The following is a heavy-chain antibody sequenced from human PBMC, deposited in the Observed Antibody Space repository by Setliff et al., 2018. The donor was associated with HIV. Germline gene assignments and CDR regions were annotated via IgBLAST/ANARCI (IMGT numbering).Heavy chain of an antibody. CDR1: GFSFSDYW. J-gene: IGHJ3*02. D-gene: IGHD7-27*01. Sequence: PGGSLRLSCAPSGFSFSDYWMHWVRHGPGKGLVWISRINSDGTTTNYADSVKGRFTISRDNAKNTVYLQMNSLRAEDTAVYYCARDPLNGDLAFDIWGPGTKVTVSS. CDR2: INSDGTTT. CDR3: ARDPLNGDLAFDI. V-gene: IGHV3-74*01.